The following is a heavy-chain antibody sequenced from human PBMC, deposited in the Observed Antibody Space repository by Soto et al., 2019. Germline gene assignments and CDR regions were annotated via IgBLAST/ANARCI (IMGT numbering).Heavy chain of an antibody. J-gene: IGHJ5*02. CDR1: GFSFSDYF. CDR2: INPSGDSR. Sequence: ASVKVSCKASGFSFSDYFMHWVRQAPGQGLEWMGIINPSGDSRNYAQKFQGRVTITRDTSTSTVYMDLSSLRYEDTAVYYCAKGVVTALPNWFDPWGQGTLVTVSS. CDR3: AKGVVTALPNWFDP. D-gene: IGHD2-21*02. V-gene: IGHV1-46*01.